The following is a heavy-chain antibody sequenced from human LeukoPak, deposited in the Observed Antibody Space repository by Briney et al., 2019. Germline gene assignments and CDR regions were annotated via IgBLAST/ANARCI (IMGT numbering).Heavy chain of an antibody. Sequence: TGGSLRLSCAASGFTVGNNYMNWFRQTPGKGLEWVSLIYSGGRTNYADSVKGRFTISRDNSKNTLYLQMSGLRVEDTAVYYCARDPPGIAASVSGGWGQGTPVTVSS. J-gene: IGHJ1*01. D-gene: IGHD6-13*01. V-gene: IGHV3-53*01. CDR2: IYSGGRT. CDR3: ARDPPGIAASVSGG. CDR1: GFTVGNNY.